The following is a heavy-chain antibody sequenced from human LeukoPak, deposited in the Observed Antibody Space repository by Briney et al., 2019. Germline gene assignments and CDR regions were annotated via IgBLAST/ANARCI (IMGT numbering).Heavy chain of an antibody. CDR1: EFILTTYD. V-gene: IGHV3-48*01. CDR2: ISGSDSSI. CDR3: ARRLDS. J-gene: IGHJ4*02. Sequence: TGGSLRLSCAASEFILTTYDMNWVRQAPGKGLEWVSFISGSDSSIYYADSVKGRFTISRDNAKNALYLQMNSLRAEDTAVYYCARRLDSWGQGTLVTVSS.